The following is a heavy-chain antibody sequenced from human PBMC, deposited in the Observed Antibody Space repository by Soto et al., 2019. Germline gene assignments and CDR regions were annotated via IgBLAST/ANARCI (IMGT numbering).Heavy chain of an antibody. CDR1: GYSITTNFCY. V-gene: IGHV4-39*01. D-gene: IGHD2-8*01. J-gene: IGHJ4*02. Sequence: PSETLSLTCSFSGYSITTNFCYWGWIRQPPGKGLQWIGNVYSTGSTFSHPSLTSRVFISVDTSKNKFSLRLTSVTAADTAVYYCARSHYTYGLLIDYWGPGIMVNVSA. CDR2: VYSTGST. CDR3: ARSHYTYGLLIDY.